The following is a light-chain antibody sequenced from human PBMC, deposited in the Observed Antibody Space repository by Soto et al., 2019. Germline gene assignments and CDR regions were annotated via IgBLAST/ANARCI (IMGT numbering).Light chain of an antibody. V-gene: IGKV1-39*01. CDR1: LTISNY. CDR3: QKTYSTPFT. Sequence: DIQMTQSPSSLSASVGDRVTITCRASLTISNYLNWYQEKPGKAPKLLIYAASNLQSGVPSRFSGSGSGTEFTLTISNLQPEDFATYYCQKTYSTPFTFGPGTNVDI. J-gene: IGKJ3*01. CDR2: AAS.